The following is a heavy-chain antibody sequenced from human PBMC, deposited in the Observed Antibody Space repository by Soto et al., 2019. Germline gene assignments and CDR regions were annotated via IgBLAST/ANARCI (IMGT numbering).Heavy chain of an antibody. CDR1: GGSISSYY. J-gene: IGHJ3*02. D-gene: IGHD3-16*02. CDR2: IYYSGST. CDR3: ARDYIWGSYRGGEAFDI. Sequence: SETLSLTCTVSGGSISSYYWSWIRQPPGKGLEWIGYIYYSGSTNYNPSLKSRVTISVDTSKNQFSLKLSSVTAADTAVYYCARDYIWGSYRGGEAFDIWGQGTMVTVSS. V-gene: IGHV4-59*12.